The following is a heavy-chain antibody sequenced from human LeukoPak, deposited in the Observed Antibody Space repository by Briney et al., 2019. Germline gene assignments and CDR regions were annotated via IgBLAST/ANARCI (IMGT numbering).Heavy chain of an antibody. D-gene: IGHD3-22*01. Sequence: PSETLSLTCTVSGRSISSSVYYWGWLRQPPGKGLQWSGSIHFSGSTYYHPSLKSRFTISVDTSKNQLTLRLTSVTAADTAVYYCARGFVFYDSSHYFDYWGQGTLVAVSS. CDR2: IHFSGST. CDR1: GRSISSSVYY. J-gene: IGHJ4*02. CDR3: ARGFVFYDSSHYFDY. V-gene: IGHV4-39*01.